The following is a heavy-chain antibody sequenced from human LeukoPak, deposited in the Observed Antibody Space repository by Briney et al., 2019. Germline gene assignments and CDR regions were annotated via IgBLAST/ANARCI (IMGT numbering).Heavy chain of an antibody. CDR3: ASICSSTSCSKADY. Sequence: SETLSLTCAVYGGSFSGYYWNWIRQPPGKGLEWIGEINHSGSTNYNPSLKSRVTISVDTSKNQFSLKLSSVTAADTAVYYCASICSSTSCSKADYWGQGTLVTVSS. J-gene: IGHJ4*02. D-gene: IGHD2-2*01. CDR2: INHSGST. V-gene: IGHV4-34*01. CDR1: GGSFSGYY.